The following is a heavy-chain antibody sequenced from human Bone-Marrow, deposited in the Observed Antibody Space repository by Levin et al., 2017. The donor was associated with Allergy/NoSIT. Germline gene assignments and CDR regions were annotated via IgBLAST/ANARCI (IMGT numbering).Heavy chain of an antibody. CDR1: GFTFSDYY. J-gene: IGHJ4*02. CDR2: ISGTSTFT. V-gene: IGHV3-11*05. D-gene: IGHD2-2*01. Sequence: LSLTCAASGFTFSDYYMTWVRQAPGQGLEWLSHISGTSTFTFDADSVRGRFTISRDNAKDALYLQMMNLRTDDTAVYYCARAQYTASWNFFDYWGQGTLVTVSP. CDR3: ARAQYTASWNFFDY.